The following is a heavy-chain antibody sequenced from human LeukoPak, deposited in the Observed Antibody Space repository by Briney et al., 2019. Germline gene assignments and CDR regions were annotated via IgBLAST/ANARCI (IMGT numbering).Heavy chain of an antibody. Sequence: GASVKVSCKASGFIFTSYEISWVRQAPGQGLEWMGWVSTYNGNTNYAQKLQGRVTMTTDTSTSIAYMELRSLRSDDTAVYYCARGPSSWIQLWLSYYYGMDVWGQGTTVTVSS. V-gene: IGHV1-18*01. CDR3: ARGPSSWIQLWLSYYYGMDV. D-gene: IGHD5-18*01. CDR2: VSTYNGNT. J-gene: IGHJ6*02. CDR1: GFIFTSYE.